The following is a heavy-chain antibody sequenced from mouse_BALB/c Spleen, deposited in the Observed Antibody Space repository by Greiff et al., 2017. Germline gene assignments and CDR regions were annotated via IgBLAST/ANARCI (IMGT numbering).Heavy chain of an antibody. Sequence: EVHLVESGGGLVKPGGSLKLSCAASGFTFSSYGMSWVRQTPDKRLEWVATISSGGSYTYYPDSVKGRFTISRDNAKNTLYLQMSSLKSEDTAMYYCARITKDAMDYWGQGTSVTVSS. V-gene: IGHV5-6*01. CDR1: GFTFSSYG. J-gene: IGHJ4*01. CDR3: ARITKDAMDY. D-gene: IGHD2-4*01. CDR2: ISSGGSYT.